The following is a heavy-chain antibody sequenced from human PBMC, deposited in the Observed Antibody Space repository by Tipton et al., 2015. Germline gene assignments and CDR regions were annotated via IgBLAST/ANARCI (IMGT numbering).Heavy chain of an antibody. CDR1: GGSFSGYY. Sequence: TLSLTCAVYGGSFSGYYWSWIRQPPGQGLEWIGEINHSGSTNYNPSLKSRVTMSVDTSKNQFSLKLSSVTAADTAVYYCARQGGPYDYVRGTYRRLDHFDYWGQGTLVTVSS. CDR2: INHSGST. J-gene: IGHJ4*02. V-gene: IGHV4-34*01. CDR3: ARQGGPYDYVRGTYRRLDHFDY. D-gene: IGHD3-16*02.